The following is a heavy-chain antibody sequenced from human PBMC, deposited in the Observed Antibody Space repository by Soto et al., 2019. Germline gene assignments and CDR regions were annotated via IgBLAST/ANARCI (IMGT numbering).Heavy chain of an antibody. CDR2: VKSDGSST. D-gene: IGHD5-18*01. Sequence: GGSLRLSCATSGFTFTKYWMHWVRQAPGKGLVWVSRVKSDGSSTNYADSVQGRFTISRDNAMNTLYLQLNSLRAGDTAVYYCARSEYSYGIDYWGQGTLVTVSS. CDR3: ARSEYSYGIDY. J-gene: IGHJ4*02. V-gene: IGHV3-74*01. CDR1: GFTFTKYW.